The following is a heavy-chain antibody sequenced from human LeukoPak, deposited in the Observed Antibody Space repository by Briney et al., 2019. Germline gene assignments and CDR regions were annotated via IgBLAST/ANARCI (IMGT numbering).Heavy chain of an antibody. D-gene: IGHD4-17*01. CDR1: GFTSSSYA. V-gene: IGHV3-23*01. Sequence: GGSLRLSCAASGFTSSSYAMSWVRQAPGKGLEWVSAISGSGGSTYYADSVKGRFTISRDNSKNTLYLQMNSLRAEDTAVYYCAKHTVGDGDYGGYFDYWGQGTLVTVSS. CDR2: ISGSGGST. CDR3: AKHTVGDGDYGGYFDY. J-gene: IGHJ4*02.